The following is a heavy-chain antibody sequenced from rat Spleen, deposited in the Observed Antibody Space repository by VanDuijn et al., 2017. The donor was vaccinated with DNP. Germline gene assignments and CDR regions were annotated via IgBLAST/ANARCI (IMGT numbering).Heavy chain of an antibody. CDR3: ASPAPEDYAMDA. V-gene: IGHV5-25*01. D-gene: IGHD3-1*01. J-gene: IGHJ4*01. Sequence: EVQLVESGGGLVQPGRSLKLSCAASGFTFSNYDMAWVRQAPTKGLEWVASISTSGGSTYYRDSVKGRFTVSRDNAKSTLYLQMDSLRSEDTATYYCASPAPEDYAMDAWGQGTSVTVSS. CDR1: GFTFSNYD. CDR2: ISTSGGST.